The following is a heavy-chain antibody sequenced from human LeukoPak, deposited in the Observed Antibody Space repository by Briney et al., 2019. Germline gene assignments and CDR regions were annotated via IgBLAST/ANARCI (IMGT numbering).Heavy chain of an antibody. Sequence: GGSLRLSCAASGFTFTNYAMNWVRQAPGKGLEWVSTISVSGGTTYYADSVKGRFTISRDNSKNTLYLQMNSLRAEDTAVYYCGKAPGLLDFDYWGQGALVTVSS. CDR1: GFTFTNYA. J-gene: IGHJ4*02. CDR2: ISVSGGTT. V-gene: IGHV3-23*01. CDR3: GKAPGLLDFDY. D-gene: IGHD2-15*01.